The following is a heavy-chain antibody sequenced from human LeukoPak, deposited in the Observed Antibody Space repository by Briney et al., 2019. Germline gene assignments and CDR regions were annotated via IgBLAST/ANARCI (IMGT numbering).Heavy chain of an antibody. CDR2: IEQDGSEK. J-gene: IGHJ5*02. CDR1: GFTFRSYW. Sequence: GGSLRLSCAASGFTFRSYWMRWVRQVPGKGLEWVANIEQDGSEKYYVDSVKGRFTISRDNAKNSLYLQMNSLRAEDTALYYCARDIGGSSQSWGQGTLVTVSS. CDR3: ARDIGGSSQS. D-gene: IGHD6-13*01. V-gene: IGHV3-7*04.